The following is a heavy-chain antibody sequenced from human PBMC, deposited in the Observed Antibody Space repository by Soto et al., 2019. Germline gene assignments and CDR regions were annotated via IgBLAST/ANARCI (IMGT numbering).Heavy chain of an antibody. Sequence: SETLSLTCTVSGASMSEYFWSWIRQSPGKGLEWIGYIYYLGSTDYNPSLKSRATISVDTSKRQFSLRLTSVTAADTAVYYCARDGYDGSGSPYPAFWGPGTQVTVSS. D-gene: IGHD3-10*01. J-gene: IGHJ4*02. CDR1: GASMSEYF. CDR2: IYYLGST. V-gene: IGHV4-59*01. CDR3: ARDGYDGSGSPYPAF.